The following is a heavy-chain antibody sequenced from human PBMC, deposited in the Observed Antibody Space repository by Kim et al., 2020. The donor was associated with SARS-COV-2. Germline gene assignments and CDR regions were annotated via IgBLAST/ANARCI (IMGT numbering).Heavy chain of an antibody. Sequence: TYYTDSVQGRFTISRDNSKNTLYLQMNSLRAEDTAVDYCARPPTVTRRDYWGQGTLVTVSS. CDR2: T. J-gene: IGHJ4*02. D-gene: IGHD4-17*01. CDR3: ARPPTVTRRDY. V-gene: IGHV3-23*01.